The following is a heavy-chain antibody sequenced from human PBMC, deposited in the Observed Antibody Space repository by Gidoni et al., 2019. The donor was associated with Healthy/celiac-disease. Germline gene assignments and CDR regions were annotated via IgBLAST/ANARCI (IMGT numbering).Heavy chain of an antibody. D-gene: IGHD5-18*01. V-gene: IGHV3-33*01. J-gene: IGHJ4*02. CDR3: ARGYSYGYGDY. CDR1: GFTFSSYG. Sequence: QVQLVESGGGVVQPGRSLRLSCAASGFTFSSYGMHWVRQGPGKGLEGVAVIWYDGSNKYYADSGKGRFTISRDNSKNTLYLQMNSLRAEDTAVYYCARGYSYGYGDYWGQGTLVTVSS. CDR2: IWYDGSNK.